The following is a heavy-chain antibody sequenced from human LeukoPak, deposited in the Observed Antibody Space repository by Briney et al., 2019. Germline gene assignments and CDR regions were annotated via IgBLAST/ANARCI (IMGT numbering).Heavy chain of an antibody. CDR1: GFSASGYW. CDR2: IRQDGSEK. J-gene: IGHJ4*02. V-gene: IGHV3-7*01. Sequence: GGSLRLSCAVSGFSASGYWMTWVRQAPGKGLEWGANIRQDGSEKNYVDSVKGRFTISRDNAENSLFLQMNSLRVEDTAVYYCAREWQGGIAAAGTRIEGDYWGQGTLVAVSS. D-gene: IGHD6-13*01. CDR3: AREWQGGIAAAGTRIEGDY.